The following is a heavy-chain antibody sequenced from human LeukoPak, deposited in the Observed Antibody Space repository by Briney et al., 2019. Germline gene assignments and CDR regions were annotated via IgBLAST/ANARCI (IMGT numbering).Heavy chain of an antibody. CDR2: INPNSGGT. D-gene: IGHD3-10*01. CDR3: ARGGLWFGELSRRPFFDY. CDR1: GYTFTGYY. Sequence: ASVKVSCKAAGYTFTGYYMHWVRQAPGQGLEWMGWINPNSGGTNYAQKFQGRVTMTRDTSISTAYMELSRLRSDDTAVYYCARGGLWFGELSRRPFFDYWGQGTLVTVSS. J-gene: IGHJ4*02. V-gene: IGHV1-2*02.